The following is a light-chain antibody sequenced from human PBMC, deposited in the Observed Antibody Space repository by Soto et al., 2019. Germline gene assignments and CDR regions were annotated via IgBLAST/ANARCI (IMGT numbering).Light chain of an antibody. Sequence: EIVLTQSPATLSLSPGERATLSCRASQSVSSYLAWYQQKPGQAPRLLIYDASNRATGIPARFSGSGSGTTYSPPISSRLPDDVAVYYYRQRSNWPPYTFGQGTKLEIK. V-gene: IGKV3-11*01. J-gene: IGKJ2*01. CDR1: QSVSSY. CDR2: DAS. CDR3: RQRSNWPPYT.